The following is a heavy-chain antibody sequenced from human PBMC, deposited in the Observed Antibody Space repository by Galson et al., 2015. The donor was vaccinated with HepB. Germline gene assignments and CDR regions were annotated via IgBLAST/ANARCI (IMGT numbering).Heavy chain of an antibody. CDR3: AKDSYYYDSSGYYGVDY. V-gene: IGHV3-30*18. D-gene: IGHD3-22*01. J-gene: IGHJ4*02. CDR1: GFTFSSYG. Sequence: SLRLSCAASGFTFSSYGMHWVRQAPGKGLEWVAVISYDGSNKYYADSVKGRFTISRDNSKNTLYLQMNSLRAEDTAVYYCAKDSYYYDSSGYYGVDYWGQGTLVTVSS. CDR2: ISYDGSNK.